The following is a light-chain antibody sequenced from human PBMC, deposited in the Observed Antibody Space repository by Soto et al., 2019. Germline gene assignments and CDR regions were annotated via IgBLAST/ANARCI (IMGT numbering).Light chain of an antibody. V-gene: IGLV2-8*01. J-gene: IGLJ2*01. CDR3: SSYAGSNIFVV. CDR2: EVT. CDR1: SSDVGGHNF. Sequence: QSALTQPPSASGSPGQSVTISCTGTSSDVGGHNFVSWYQQYPGKAPKLIIFEVTKRPSGVPDRFSGSKSGNTASLTVSGLQAEDEADYYCSSYAGSNIFVVFGGGTKLTVL.